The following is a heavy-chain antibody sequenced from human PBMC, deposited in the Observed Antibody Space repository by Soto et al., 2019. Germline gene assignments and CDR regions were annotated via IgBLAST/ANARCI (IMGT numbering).Heavy chain of an antibody. D-gene: IGHD6-19*01. V-gene: IGHV3-23*01. CDR3: ARGGIAVAGTGREAFDI. J-gene: IGHJ3*02. Sequence: GGSLRLSCAASGFTFRSYAMSWVRQAPGKGLEWVSAVSASGTGTYYSDSVKGRFTISRENAKNSLYLQMNSLRAEDSAVYYCARGGIAVAGTGREAFDIWGQGTMVTVSS. CDR2: VSASGTGT. CDR1: GFTFRSYA.